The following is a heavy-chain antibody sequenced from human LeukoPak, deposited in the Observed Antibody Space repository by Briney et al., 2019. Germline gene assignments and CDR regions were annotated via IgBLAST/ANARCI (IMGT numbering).Heavy chain of an antibody. CDR2: ISSSGSTI. V-gene: IGHV3-48*03. J-gene: IGHJ4*02. CDR3: ARDWYYFDY. CDR1: GFTFSSYE. Sequence: PGGSLRLSCAASGFTFSSYEMDWVRQAPGKGLEWVSYISSSGSTIYYADSVKGRFTISRDNSKNTLYLQMNSLRAEDTAVYYCARDWYYFDYWGQGTLVTVSS.